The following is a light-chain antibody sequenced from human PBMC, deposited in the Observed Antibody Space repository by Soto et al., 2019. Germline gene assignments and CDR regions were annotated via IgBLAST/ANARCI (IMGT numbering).Light chain of an antibody. J-gene: IGKJ4*01. V-gene: IGKV1-12*01. CDR1: QGIKNY. CDR2: AAS. Sequence: DIQVTQYPSSLSASVGDRVTITCRASQGIKNYLAWYQQKPGEIPKLLIYAASSLQSGVPSRFSGSGSGTDFTLSISSLQPEDFATYYCQQANSFPLTFGGGTKVETK. CDR3: QQANSFPLT.